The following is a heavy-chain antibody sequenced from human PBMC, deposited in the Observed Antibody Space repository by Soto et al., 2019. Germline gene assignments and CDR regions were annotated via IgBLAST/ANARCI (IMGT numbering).Heavy chain of an antibody. CDR3: ARDRYDFWSGYADWYFDL. D-gene: IGHD3-3*01. J-gene: IGHJ2*01. Sequence: ESGGGLVKPGGSLRLSCAASGFTFSDYYMSWIRQAPGKGLEWVSYISSSGSTIYYADSVKGRFTISRDNAKNSLYLQMNSLRAEDTAVYYCARDRYDFWSGYADWYFDLWGRGTLVTVSS. CDR2: ISSSGSTI. CDR1: GFTFSDYY. V-gene: IGHV3-11*01.